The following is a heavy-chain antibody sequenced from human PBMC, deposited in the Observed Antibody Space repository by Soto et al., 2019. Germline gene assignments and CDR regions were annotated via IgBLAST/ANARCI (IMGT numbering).Heavy chain of an antibody. D-gene: IGHD6-13*01. CDR3: ASGRSSGWFTPVDY. Sequence: QVQLVQSGAEVKKPGSSVKVSCKASGGTFSSYAISWVRQAPGQGLEWMGGIIPIFGTANYAQKFQGRVTITEDEATSTAYMELGSLRSEDPAVYYCASGRSSGWFTPVDYWGPGTLVTVSS. V-gene: IGHV1-69*12. CDR2: IIPIFGTA. CDR1: GGTFSSYA. J-gene: IGHJ4*02.